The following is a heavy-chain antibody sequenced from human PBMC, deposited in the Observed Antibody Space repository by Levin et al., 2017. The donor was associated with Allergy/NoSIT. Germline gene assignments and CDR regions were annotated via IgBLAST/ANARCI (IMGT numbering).Heavy chain of an antibody. CDR1: GFTFSNAW. D-gene: IGHD6-25*01. CDR2: IKSKTDGGTT. Sequence: GESLKISCAASGFTFSNAWMNWVRQAPGKGLEWVGRIKSKTDGGTTDYAAPVKGRFTISRDDSKNTLYLQMNSLKTEDTAVYYCSSNYNSVYYYYYYGMDVWGQGTTVTVSS. J-gene: IGHJ6*02. CDR3: SSNYNSVYYYYYYGMDV. V-gene: IGHV3-15*07.